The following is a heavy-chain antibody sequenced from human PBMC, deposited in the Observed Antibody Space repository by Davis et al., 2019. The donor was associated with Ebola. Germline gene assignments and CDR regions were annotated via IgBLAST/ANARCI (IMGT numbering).Heavy chain of an antibody. D-gene: IGHD1-7*01. CDR2: TTLSGAST. J-gene: IGHJ2*01. CDR3: AKDGGNFPYWYFDL. V-gene: IGHV3-23*01. CDR1: GFTFNIYA. Sequence: GESPKISCAASGFTFNIYAMSWVRQAPGKGLEWVSATTLSGASTYYAESVKGRFTISRDNSRNTLYLQMSSLRADDTAVYYCAKDGGNFPYWYFDLWGRGTLVTVSS.